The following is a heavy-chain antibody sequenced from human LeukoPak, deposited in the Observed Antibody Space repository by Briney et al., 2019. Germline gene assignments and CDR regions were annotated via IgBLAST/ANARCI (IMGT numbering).Heavy chain of an antibody. J-gene: IGHJ4*02. Sequence: SETLSLTCTVSGGSIGRYYWSWIRQSPGKGLEWIGFISYTGSTDYYPSLKSRVTISLDTSKNQFSLNLSSVTAADTAVYYCARRNVGYRSGQLDYWGQGTLVTVSS. CDR1: GGSIGRYY. D-gene: IGHD6-19*01. CDR3: ARRNVGYRSGQLDY. V-gene: IGHV4-59*01. CDR2: ISYTGST.